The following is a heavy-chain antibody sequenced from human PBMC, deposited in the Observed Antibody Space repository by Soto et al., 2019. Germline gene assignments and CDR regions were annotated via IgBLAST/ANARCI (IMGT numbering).Heavy chain of an antibody. D-gene: IGHD1-26*01. J-gene: IGHJ4*02. CDR1: GFTFSSFW. CDR2: IKQDGSEK. CDR3: VRDRSGSYLEGFDY. Sequence: PGGSLRLSCAASGFTFSSFWMTWVRQAPGKGLEWVANIKQDGSEKCYVDSVKGRFTISRDNARNSLFLEMKSLRSEDTAVYSCVRDRSGSYLEGFDYWGQGTLVTVSS. V-gene: IGHV3-7*01.